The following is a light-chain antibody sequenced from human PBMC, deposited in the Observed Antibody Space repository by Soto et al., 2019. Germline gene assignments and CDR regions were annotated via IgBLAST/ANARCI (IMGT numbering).Light chain of an antibody. CDR2: EVS. Sequence: QPVLTQPASVSGSPGQSITISCTGTSSDIGDYNYVSWYQQHPGKAPKLMIYEVSHRPSGVSSRFSGSKSGNTASLTISGLQAEDEADYYCTSYTSSSTYVFGTGTKLTVL. CDR3: TSYTSSSTYV. CDR1: SSDIGDYNY. J-gene: IGLJ1*01. V-gene: IGLV2-14*01.